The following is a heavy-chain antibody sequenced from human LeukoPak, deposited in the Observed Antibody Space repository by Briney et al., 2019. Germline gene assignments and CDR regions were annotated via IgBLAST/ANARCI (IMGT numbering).Heavy chain of an antibody. CDR2: IYPGDSDT. V-gene: IGHV5-51*01. Sequence: GEPLKISCKGSGYSFTSYWIGWVRQMPGKGLEWMGIIYPGDSDTRYSPSFQGQVTISADKAISTAYLQWSSLKAADTAMYYCARLEPPYDSSGYPGYWGQGTLVTDSS. CDR1: GYSFTSYW. J-gene: IGHJ4*02. D-gene: IGHD3-22*01. CDR3: ARLEPPYDSSGYPGY.